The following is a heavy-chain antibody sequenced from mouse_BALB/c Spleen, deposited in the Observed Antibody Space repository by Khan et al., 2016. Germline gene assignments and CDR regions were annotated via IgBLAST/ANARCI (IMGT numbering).Heavy chain of an antibody. CDR1: GFTFSSFG. CDR2: ISSDSGAI. CDR3: ARPYYYAMDY. J-gene: IGHJ4*01. V-gene: IGHV5-17*02. Sequence: EVELVEAGGGLVQPGGSRKLSCAASGFTFSSFGMHWVRQAPEKGLEWVAYISSDSGAIYSADTVKGRFPISRDNSKNTLFLQMTSLRSEDAAMYLCARPYYYAMDYWGQGTSVTVSS.